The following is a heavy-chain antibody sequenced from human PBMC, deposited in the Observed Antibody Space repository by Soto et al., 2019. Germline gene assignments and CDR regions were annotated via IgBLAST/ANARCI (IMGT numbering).Heavy chain of an antibody. CDR1: GGSISSSSYY. V-gene: IGHV4-39*01. J-gene: IGHJ6*03. CDR2: IYYSGST. D-gene: IGHD2-8*01. Sequence: SETLSLTCTVSGGSISSSSYYWGWIRQPPGKGLEWIGNIYYSGSTYYDPSLKSRVTMSVDTSKNQFSLKLSSVTAADTAVYYCARLAPPPMVYAHYYYYYYMDVWGKGTTVTVSS. CDR3: ARLAPPPMVYAHYYYYYYMDV.